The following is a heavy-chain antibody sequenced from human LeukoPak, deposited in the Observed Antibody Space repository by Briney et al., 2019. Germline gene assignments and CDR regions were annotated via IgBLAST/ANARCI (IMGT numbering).Heavy chain of an antibody. CDR3: AKGYGREASYYYYYMDV. V-gene: IGHV3-7*01. CDR2: IKQDGSEK. J-gene: IGHJ6*03. CDR1: GFTFDTYW. Sequence: GGSLRLSCAASGFTFDTYWMSWVRQAPGKGLEWVANIKQDGSEKDYVDSVKGRFTISRDNSKNTLYLQMNSLRAEDTAVYYCAKGYGREASYYYYYMDVWGKGTTVTISS. D-gene: IGHD1-26*01.